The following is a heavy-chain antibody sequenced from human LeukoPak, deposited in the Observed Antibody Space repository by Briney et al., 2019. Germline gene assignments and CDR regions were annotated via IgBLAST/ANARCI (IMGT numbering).Heavy chain of an antibody. CDR2: IRYDASNE. J-gene: IGHJ4*02. CDR1: GFTFSNFG. Sequence: PGGSLRLSCSASGFTFSNFGMNWVRQAPGKGLEWVSFIRYDASNEYYAASAKGRFIISRDNSKNTLYLQINRLRTEDTAVYYCAKDLSSLRYSSSCLYYWGQGTLVTVSS. D-gene: IGHD6-13*01. V-gene: IGHV3-30*02. CDR3: AKDLSSLRYSSSCLYY.